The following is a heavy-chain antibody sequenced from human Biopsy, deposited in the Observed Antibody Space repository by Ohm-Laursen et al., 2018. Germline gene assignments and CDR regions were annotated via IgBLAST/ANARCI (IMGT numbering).Heavy chain of an antibody. CDR1: GKTFSDYY. CDR2: INQSGRT. CDR3: GNEVHGRDY. Sequence: SETLSLTWEVYGKTFSDYYWSWIRQPPGKGLEWIGQINQSGRTNYNPSLKSRVNISADKSNNQFSLKLTSVTSADTAVYFCGNEVHGRDYWGRGALVTVSS. D-gene: IGHD2-15*01. V-gene: IGHV4-34*08. J-gene: IGHJ4*02.